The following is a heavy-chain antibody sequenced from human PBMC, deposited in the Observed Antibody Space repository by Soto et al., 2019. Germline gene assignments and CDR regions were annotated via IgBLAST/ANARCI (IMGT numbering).Heavy chain of an antibody. J-gene: IGHJ4*02. V-gene: IGHV4-30-4*01. Sequence: PSETLSLTCTVSGGSVSSGDHYWSWLRQPPGKGLECIGYIFYSGTTYYNPSLKSRVTISVDTSKNQFSLKLSSVTAADTAVYYCARARADSRGYYYPQCFDYWGQGTLVTVSS. CDR3: ARARADSRGYYYPQCFDY. D-gene: IGHD3-22*01. CDR2: IFYSGTT. CDR1: GGSVSSGDHY.